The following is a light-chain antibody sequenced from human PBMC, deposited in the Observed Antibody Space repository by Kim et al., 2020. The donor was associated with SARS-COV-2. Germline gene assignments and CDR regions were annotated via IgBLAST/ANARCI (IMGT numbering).Light chain of an antibody. V-gene: IGLV1-47*01. CDR2: RND. J-gene: IGLJ1*01. CDR1: SSSVESNY. CDR3: ATWDDSLSGSV. Sequence: QSVLTQPPSASGTPGQRVTISCSGSSSSVESNYVYWYQQHPGRAPQLLIFRNDQRPSGVPDRFSASKSGTSASLTISGLRPEDEAEYHCATWDDSLSGSVFGTGTKVTVL.